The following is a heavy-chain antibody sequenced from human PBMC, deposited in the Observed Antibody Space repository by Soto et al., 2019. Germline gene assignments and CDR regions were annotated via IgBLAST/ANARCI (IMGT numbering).Heavy chain of an antibody. CDR3: ARRGGESSSWYDFYYYGMDV. CDR1: GGSVSSGGYS. J-gene: IGHJ6*02. V-gene: IGHV4-30-2*03. Sequence: PSDTLSLTCAVSGGSVSSGGYSWSWIRQPPGKGLDWIGYIYHSGSTYYNPSLKSRVTISVDTSKNQFSLKLSSVTAADTAVYYCARRGGESSSWYDFYYYGMDVWGQGTTVTVSS. CDR2: IYHSGST. D-gene: IGHD6-13*01.